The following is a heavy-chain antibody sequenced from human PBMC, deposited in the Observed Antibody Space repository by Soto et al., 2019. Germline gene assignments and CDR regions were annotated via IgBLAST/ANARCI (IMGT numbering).Heavy chain of an antibody. Sequence: QVQLVQSGAEVKKPGASVKVSCKASGYTFTGYYMHWVRQAPGQGLEWMGWINPNSGGTNNAQKFQGWVTMTRDTSISTAYMELSRLRSDDTAVYYCALRADYDHIWGSYRSEYFQHWGQGTLVTVSS. CDR1: GYTFTGYY. D-gene: IGHD3-16*02. CDR2: INPNSGGT. CDR3: ALRADYDHIWGSYRSEYFQH. V-gene: IGHV1-2*04. J-gene: IGHJ1*01.